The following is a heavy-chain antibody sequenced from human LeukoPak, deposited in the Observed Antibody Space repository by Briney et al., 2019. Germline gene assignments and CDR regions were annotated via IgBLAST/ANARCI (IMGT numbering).Heavy chain of an antibody. J-gene: IGHJ5*02. CDR1: GGSFSGYY. D-gene: IGHD3-10*01. CDR2: INHSGST. Sequence: SETLSLTCAVYGGSFSGYYWSWIRQPPGKGLEWIGEINHSGSTNYNPSLKSRVTISVDTSKNQFSLKLSSVTAADTAVYYCARHPMVRGVKIDPWGQGTLVTVSS. V-gene: IGHV4-34*01. CDR3: ARHPMVRGVKIDP.